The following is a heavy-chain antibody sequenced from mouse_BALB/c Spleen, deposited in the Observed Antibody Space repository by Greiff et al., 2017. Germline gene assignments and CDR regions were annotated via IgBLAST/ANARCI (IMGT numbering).Heavy chain of an antibody. CDR3: ARERDIYYGRAWFAY. CDR1: GFSLTSYG. D-gene: IGHD2-1*01. CDR2: IWAGGST. J-gene: IGHJ3*01. V-gene: IGHV2-9*02. Sequence: VQGVESGPGLVAPSQSLSITCTVSGFSLTSYGVHWVRQPPGKGLEWLGVIWAGGSTNYNSALMSRLSISKDNSKSQVFLKMNSLQTDDTAMYYCARERDIYYGRAWFAYWGQGTLVTVSA.